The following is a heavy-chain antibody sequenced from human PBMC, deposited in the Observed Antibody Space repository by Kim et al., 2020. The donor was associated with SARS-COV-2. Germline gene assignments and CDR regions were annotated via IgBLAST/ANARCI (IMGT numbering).Heavy chain of an antibody. J-gene: IGHJ6*02. D-gene: IGHD3-3*01. CDR2: ISYDGSNK. Sequence: GGSLRLSCAASGFTFSSYGMHWVRQAPGKGLEWVAVISYDGSNKYYADSVKGRFTISRDNSKNTLYLQMNSLRAEDTAVYYCAKGAAYDFWSGPQYGMDVWGQGTTVTVSS. V-gene: IGHV3-30*18. CDR1: GFTFSSYG. CDR3: AKGAAYDFWSGPQYGMDV.